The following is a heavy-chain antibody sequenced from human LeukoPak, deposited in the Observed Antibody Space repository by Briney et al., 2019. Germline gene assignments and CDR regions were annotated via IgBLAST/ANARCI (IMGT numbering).Heavy chain of an antibody. CDR1: GGSFSGYY. J-gene: IGHJ4*02. CDR2: INHSGST. V-gene: IGHV4-34*01. CDR3: AGLVTDTEEDY. Sequence: SETLSLTCAFYGGSFSGYYWSWIRQPPGKGLEWIGEINHSGSTNYNPSLKSRVTISVDTSKDQFSLKLRYVTAADTAVYYCAGLVTDTEEDYWGQGTLVTVYS. D-gene: IGHD6-6*01.